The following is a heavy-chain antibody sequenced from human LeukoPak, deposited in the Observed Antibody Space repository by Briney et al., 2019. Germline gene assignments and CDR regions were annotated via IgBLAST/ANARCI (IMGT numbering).Heavy chain of an antibody. D-gene: IGHD3-3*01. V-gene: IGHV3-30*18. CDR1: GITFSNSA. Sequence: PGGSLRLSCVPSGITFSNSALSWVRQAPGKGLEWVAVISYDGSNKYYADSVKGRFTISRDNSKNTLYLQMNSLRAEDTAVYYCAKAHYDFWSPSAFDIWGQGTMVTVSS. CDR2: ISYDGSNK. CDR3: AKAHYDFWSPSAFDI. J-gene: IGHJ3*02.